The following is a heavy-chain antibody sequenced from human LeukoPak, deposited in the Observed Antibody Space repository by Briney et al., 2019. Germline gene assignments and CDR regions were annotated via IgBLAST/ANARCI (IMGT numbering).Heavy chain of an antibody. CDR2: IYTSGST. V-gene: IGHV4-4*09. CDR1: GGSISSYY. Sequence: SETLSLTCTVSGGSISSYYWSWIRQPPGKGLEWIGYIYTSGSTNYNPSLKSRVTIPVDTSKNQFSLKLSSVTAADTAVYYCARPSSGGDAFDIWGQGTMVTVSS. D-gene: IGHD1-26*01. CDR3: ARPSSGGDAFDI. J-gene: IGHJ3*02.